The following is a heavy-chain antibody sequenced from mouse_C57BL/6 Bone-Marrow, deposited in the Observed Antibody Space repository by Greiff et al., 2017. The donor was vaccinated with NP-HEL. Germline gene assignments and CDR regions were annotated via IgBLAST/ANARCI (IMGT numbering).Heavy chain of an antibody. CDR1: GYTFTSYW. Sequence: QVQLQQPGAELVKPGASVKLSCKASGYTFTSYWMHWVKQRPGRGLEWIGRIDPTSGGTKYNEKFKSKATLTVDKSSSTAYMQLSSLTSEDSAVYYCDRDDGYYVWFAYGGRGTLVTVTA. CDR2: IDPTSGGT. D-gene: IGHD2-3*01. CDR3: DRDDGYYVWFAY. V-gene: IGHV1-72*01. J-gene: IGHJ3*01.